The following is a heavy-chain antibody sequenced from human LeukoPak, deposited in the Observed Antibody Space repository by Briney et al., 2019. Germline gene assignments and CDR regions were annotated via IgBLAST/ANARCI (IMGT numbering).Heavy chain of an antibody. Sequence: GGSLRLSCAASGSTFSSYGMHWVRQAPGKGLEWVAFIRYDGSNKYYADSVKGRFTISRDNAKNSLYLQMNSLRAEDTAVYYCSRLRGYSYGYGDYWGQGTLVTVSS. V-gene: IGHV3-30*02. D-gene: IGHD5-18*01. CDR1: GSTFSSYG. J-gene: IGHJ4*02. CDR3: SRLRGYSYGYGDY. CDR2: IRYDGSNK.